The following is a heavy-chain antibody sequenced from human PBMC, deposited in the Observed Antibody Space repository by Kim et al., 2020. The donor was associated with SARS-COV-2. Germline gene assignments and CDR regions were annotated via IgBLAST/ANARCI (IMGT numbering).Heavy chain of an antibody. D-gene: IGHD3-10*01. Sequence: GESLKISCKGSGYSFTSYWIGWVRQMPGKGLEWMGIIYPGDSDTRYSPSFQGQVTISADKSISTAYLQWSSLKALDTAMYYCARLLLWFREPTPSGWFDPWGQGTLVTVSS. CDR1: GYSFTSYW. V-gene: IGHV5-51*01. CDR2: IYPGDSDT. J-gene: IGHJ5*02. CDR3: ARLLLWFREPTPSGWFDP.